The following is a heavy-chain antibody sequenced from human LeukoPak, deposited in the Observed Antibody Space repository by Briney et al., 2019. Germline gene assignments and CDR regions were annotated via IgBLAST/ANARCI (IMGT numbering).Heavy chain of an antibody. Sequence: ASVKVSCKASGYTFTSYGISWVRQAPGQGLEWMGWISAYNGNTNYAQKLRGRVTMTTDTSTSTAYMELRSLRSDDTAVYYCARSPYCSSTSCYPRYYYYGMDVWGQGTTVTVSS. CDR2: ISAYNGNT. D-gene: IGHD2-2*01. V-gene: IGHV1-18*01. CDR3: ARSPYCSSTSCYPRYYYYGMDV. J-gene: IGHJ6*02. CDR1: GYTFTSYG.